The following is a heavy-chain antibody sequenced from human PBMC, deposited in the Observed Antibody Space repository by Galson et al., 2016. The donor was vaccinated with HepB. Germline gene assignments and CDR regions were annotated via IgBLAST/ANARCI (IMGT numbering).Heavy chain of an antibody. CDR3: ARADGFNTPFFDS. CDR1: GFTFTSYS. Sequence: SLRLSCAASGFTFTSYSMFWVRQAPGKGLEWVSSISSTSSYIYYADSVKGRFTISRDNAKNSLYLQMDSLTAEDTAVYYCARADGFNTPFFDSWGQGTLVTVSS. V-gene: IGHV3-21*01. D-gene: IGHD5-24*01. J-gene: IGHJ4*02. CDR2: ISSTSSYI.